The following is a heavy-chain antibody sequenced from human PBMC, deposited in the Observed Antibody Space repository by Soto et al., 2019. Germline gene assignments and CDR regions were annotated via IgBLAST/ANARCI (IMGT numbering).Heavy chain of an antibody. D-gene: IGHD2-21*02. J-gene: IGHJ4*02. V-gene: IGHV1-3*05. Sequence: QVQLVQSGAEEKKPGASVKVSCKASGYTFTSYAMHWVRQAPGQRLEWMGWINAGNGNTKYSQKFQGRVTITRDTAASTAYMELSSLRSEDTAVYYCESSIGVATALDYWGQGTLVSVAS. CDR2: INAGNGNT. CDR3: ESSIGVATALDY. CDR1: GYTFTSYA.